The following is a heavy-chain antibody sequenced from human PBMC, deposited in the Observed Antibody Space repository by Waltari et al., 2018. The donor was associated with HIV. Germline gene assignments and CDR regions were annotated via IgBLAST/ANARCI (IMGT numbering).Heavy chain of an antibody. Sequence: DVKLVEAGGGLVAPGGSLRLSCADSGFAFRSNYRSWVRQAPGKGLEWFSVIYSDGAIYYKNKVKGRFTVSRDTSKNVVYLQMNSLRVEDTAVYFCARDRGGNFWSAHKPAFLDYWGQGTLVSVSS. CDR3: ARDRGGNFWSAHKPAFLDY. D-gene: IGHD3-3*01. J-gene: IGHJ4*02. CDR2: IYSDGAI. V-gene: IGHV3-66*01. CDR1: GFAFRSNY.